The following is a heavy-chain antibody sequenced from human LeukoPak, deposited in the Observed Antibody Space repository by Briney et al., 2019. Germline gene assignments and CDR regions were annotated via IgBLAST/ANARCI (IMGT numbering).Heavy chain of an antibody. CDR2: TYDSGSS. CDR1: GGSIRNYY. V-gene: IGHV4-59*01. CDR3: ARGWASSWYYFDF. Sequence: PSETLSLTCAVSGGSIRNYYWSWIRQPPGKGLEWIGYTYDSGSSSYNPSLRSRGSISIHTSNNQFSLNLSSVTAADTAVYYCARGWASSWYYFDFWGQGTLVTVSS. D-gene: IGHD2-2*01. J-gene: IGHJ4*02.